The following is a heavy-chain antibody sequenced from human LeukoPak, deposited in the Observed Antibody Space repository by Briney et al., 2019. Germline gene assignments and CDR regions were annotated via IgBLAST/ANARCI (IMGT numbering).Heavy chain of an antibody. J-gene: IGHJ6*02. CDR2: IRSSSSYI. CDR3: TRDGQYYGMDV. Sequence: PGGSLRLSCAASGIIFNSYTINWVRQAPGKGLEWVSAIRSSSSYIYYADSVKGRFTISRDNAKNSVYLQMNSLRAEDTAVYYCTRDGQYYGMDVWGQGTTVTVSS. CDR1: GIIFNSYT. V-gene: IGHV3-21*01.